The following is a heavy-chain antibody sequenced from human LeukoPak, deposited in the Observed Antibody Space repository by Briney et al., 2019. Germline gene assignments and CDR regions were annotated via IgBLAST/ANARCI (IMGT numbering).Heavy chain of an antibody. CDR2: IHYSGST. V-gene: IGHV4-59*08. Sequence: PSETLSLTCAVSRGSISSEFWSWIRQPPGKGLEWIGYIHYSGSTSYNPSLKSRVTISVDTSKNQFSLKLDSVTAADTAVYYCARQAYCSGTSCYPFDYWGQGTLVTVSS. CDR1: RGSISSEF. D-gene: IGHD2-2*01. CDR3: ARQAYCSGTSCYPFDY. J-gene: IGHJ4*02.